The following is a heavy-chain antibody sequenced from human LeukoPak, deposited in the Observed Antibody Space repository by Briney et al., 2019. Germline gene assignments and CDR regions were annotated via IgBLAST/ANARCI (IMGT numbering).Heavy chain of an antibody. V-gene: IGHV5-10-1*01. D-gene: IGHD6-19*01. CDR1: GYTFTNNW. Sequence: GESLKISCKASGYTFTNNWISWLRQMPGKGPEWMGRINPTDSNTNYSPSFQGHVTISADKSIGTAYLQWSSLKASDTAIYYCARGSGWCDYWGQGALVTVSS. CDR2: INPTDSNT. J-gene: IGHJ4*02. CDR3: ARGSGWCDY.